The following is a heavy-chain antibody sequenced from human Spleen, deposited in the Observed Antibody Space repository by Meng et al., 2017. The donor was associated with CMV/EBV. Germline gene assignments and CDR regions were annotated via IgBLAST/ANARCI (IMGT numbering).Heavy chain of an antibody. V-gene: IGHV3-21*04. Sequence: GESLKISCAASGFTFSSYSMNWVRQAPGKGLEWVSSISSSSSYIYYADSVKGRFTISRDNAKNSLYLQMNSLRAEDTAVYYCARVGGYSYGYYYGMDVWGQGTTVTVSS. J-gene: IGHJ6*02. CDR1: GFTFSSYS. CDR2: ISSSSSYI. D-gene: IGHD5-18*01. CDR3: ARVGGYSYGYYYGMDV.